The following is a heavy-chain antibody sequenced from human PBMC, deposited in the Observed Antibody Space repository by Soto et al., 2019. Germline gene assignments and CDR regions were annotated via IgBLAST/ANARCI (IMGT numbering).Heavy chain of an antibody. V-gene: IGHV3-30*03. CDR3: AIKGGQLLPGEH. CDR2: ISSDGGQK. J-gene: IGHJ4*02. Sequence: QVQLVESGGFVVQPGRSLRLSCEASGLTFSRSGMHWVRQAPGKGLEWMAVISSDGGQKYYPDSMKGRFTISRANSKLILYLAMSSLRVEATAVYCCAIKGGQLLPGEHWGQGTLVTVSS. CDR1: GLTFSRSG. D-gene: IGHD6-19*01.